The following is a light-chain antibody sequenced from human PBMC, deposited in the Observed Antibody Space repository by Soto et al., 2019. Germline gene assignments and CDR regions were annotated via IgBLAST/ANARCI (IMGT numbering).Light chain of an antibody. J-gene: IGLJ1*01. Sequence: QSALTQPRSVSGSPGQSVTISCTGTSSDVGGYNFVSWHQQHPGKAPKFMIYDVTKRPSGVPDRFSGSKSGNTASLTISGLQAEDEADYYCCSYVGSYTSYVFGTGTKVTVL. CDR3: CSYVGSYTSYV. CDR2: DVT. CDR1: SSDVGGYNF. V-gene: IGLV2-11*01.